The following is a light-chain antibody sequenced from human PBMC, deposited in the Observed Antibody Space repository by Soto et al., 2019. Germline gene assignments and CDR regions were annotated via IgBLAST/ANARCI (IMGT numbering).Light chain of an antibody. J-gene: IGKJ1*01. CDR1: QSLNND. CDR3: QQYETFSGT. Sequence: DIQMTQSPSTLSASVGDRVTITCRASQSLNNDLAWYQQKPGKAPNLLIYDASTLERGVPSRFSGTGSGTEFTLAINSLQPDDFATYYCQQYETFSGTFGPGTKVDIK. CDR2: DAS. V-gene: IGKV1-5*01.